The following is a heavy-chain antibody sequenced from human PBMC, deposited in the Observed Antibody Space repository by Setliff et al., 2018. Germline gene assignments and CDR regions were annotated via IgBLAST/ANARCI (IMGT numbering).Heavy chain of an antibody. Sequence: SVKVSCKASGYTLTGYYMYWVRQAPGQGLEWMGRINPNSGGTNYAQKFQGRVTMTRDTSISTVYMELSRLRSDDTAVYYCARGALYYDSSGYYPDYWGQGTLVTVSS. CDR3: ARGALYYDSSGYYPDY. J-gene: IGHJ4*02. D-gene: IGHD3-22*01. V-gene: IGHV1-2*06. CDR1: GYTLTGYY. CDR2: INPNSGGT.